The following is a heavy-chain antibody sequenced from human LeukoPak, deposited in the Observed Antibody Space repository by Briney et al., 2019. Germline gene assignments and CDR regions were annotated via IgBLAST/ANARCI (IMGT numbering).Heavy chain of an antibody. J-gene: IGHJ4*02. Sequence: PGGSLRLSCAASGFTVSSNYMSWVRQAPGKGLEWVSVIYSGGSTYYADSVKGRFTISRDNSKNTLYLQKNSLRAEDTAVYYCARGYYDILTGSYYFDYWGQGTLVTVSS. CDR1: GFTVSSNY. CDR3: ARGYYDILTGSYYFDY. CDR2: IYSGGST. D-gene: IGHD3-9*01. V-gene: IGHV3-53*01.